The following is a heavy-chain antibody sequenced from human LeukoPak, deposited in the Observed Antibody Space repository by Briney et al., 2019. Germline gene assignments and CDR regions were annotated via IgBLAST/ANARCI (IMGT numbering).Heavy chain of an antibody. CDR2: IYHSGST. CDR1: GYSISSGYY. Sequence: SETLSLTCTVSGYSISSGYYWGWIRQPPGKGLEWIGSIYHSGSTYYNPSLKSRVTISVDTSKNQFSLKLSSVTAADTAVYYCARIILRDYYYYMDVWGKGTTVTVSS. CDR3: ARIILRDYYYYMDV. J-gene: IGHJ6*03. D-gene: IGHD1-26*01. V-gene: IGHV4-38-2*02.